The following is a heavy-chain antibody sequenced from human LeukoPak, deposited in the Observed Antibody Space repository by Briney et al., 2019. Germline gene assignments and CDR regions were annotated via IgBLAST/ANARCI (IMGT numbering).Heavy chain of an antibody. CDR1: GGSISSYY. D-gene: IGHD3-10*01. CDR2: IYYSKST. CDR3: ARGAITMVRGVIETSYYYYMDV. J-gene: IGHJ6*03. Sequence: SETLSLTCTGSGGSISSYYWSWIPKPPGQGLEGIGYIYYSKSTNYNPSLNSRVTITVDTSKNQFSLKLSSMTAADTAVYYCARGAITMVRGVIETSYYYYMDVWGKGTTVTISS. V-gene: IGHV4-59*01.